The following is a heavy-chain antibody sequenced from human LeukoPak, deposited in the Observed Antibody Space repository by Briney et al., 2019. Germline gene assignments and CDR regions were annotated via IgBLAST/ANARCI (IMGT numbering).Heavy chain of an antibody. CDR1: GGSISSYY. V-gene: IGHV4-59*01. D-gene: IGHD6-19*01. Sequence: SETLSLTCTVSGGSISSYYWSWIRQPPGKGLEWIGYIYYSGSTNYNPSLKSRVTISVDTSKNQFSLKLSSVTAADTAVYYCARGGAGIAVAALDYWGQGTLVTVSS. CDR3: ARGGAGIAVAALDY. CDR2: IYYSGST. J-gene: IGHJ4*02.